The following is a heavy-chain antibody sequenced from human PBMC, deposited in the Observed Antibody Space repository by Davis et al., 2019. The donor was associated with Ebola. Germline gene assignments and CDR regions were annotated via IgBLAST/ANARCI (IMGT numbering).Heavy chain of an antibody. Sequence: SETLSLTCTVSGGSISSGDHYWSWIRQPPGKGLEWIGYIYNSGSTHYNPSLKSRVAISADTSKNQFSLKLSFVTAADTAVYYCAREVSSIIVGSVIHGMDVWGQGTTVTVSS. J-gene: IGHJ6*02. D-gene: IGHD1-26*01. V-gene: IGHV4-30-4*01. CDR3: AREVSSIIVGSVIHGMDV. CDR1: GGSISSGDHY. CDR2: IYNSGST.